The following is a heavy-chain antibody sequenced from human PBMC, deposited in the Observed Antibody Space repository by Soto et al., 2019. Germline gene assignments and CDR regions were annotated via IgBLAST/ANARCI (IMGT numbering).Heavy chain of an antibody. Sequence: SVKVSFRASGYTFTGYYMHWVRQAPGQGLEWMGWINPNSGGTNYAQKFQGRVTMTSDTSISTAYMELSRLRSDDTAVYYCARAGFYYYYGMDVWGQGTTVTVSS. CDR1: GYTFTGYY. CDR2: INPNSGGT. V-gene: IGHV1-2*02. J-gene: IGHJ6*02. CDR3: ARAGFYYYYGMDV.